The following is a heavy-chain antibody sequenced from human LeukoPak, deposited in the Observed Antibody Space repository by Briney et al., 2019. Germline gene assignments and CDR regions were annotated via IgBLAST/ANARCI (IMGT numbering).Heavy chain of an antibody. CDR1: GFTFSSYA. CDR3: AKDQEYYGSGAPLDY. D-gene: IGHD3-10*01. Sequence: PGGSLRLSCAASGFTFSSYAMSWVRQAPGKGLEWVSAISGSGGSTYYADSVKGRFTISRDNSKNTLYLQMNSLRAEDTAVYYCAKDQEYYGSGAPLDYWGQGTLVTVSS. CDR2: ISGSGGST. V-gene: IGHV3-23*01. J-gene: IGHJ4*02.